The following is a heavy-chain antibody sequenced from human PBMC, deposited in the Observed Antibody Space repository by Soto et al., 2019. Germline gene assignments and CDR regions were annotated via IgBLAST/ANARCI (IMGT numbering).Heavy chain of an antibody. V-gene: IGHV4-39*01. Sequence: QLQLQESGPGLVKPSETLSLTCTVSGGSISSSSYYWGWIRQPPGKGLEWIGSIYYSGSTYYNPSLKSRVTISVDTSKNQFSLKLSSVTAADTAVYYCAGGDYYGSGTHLDYWGQGTLVTVSS. CDR1: GGSISSSSYY. D-gene: IGHD3-10*01. J-gene: IGHJ4*02. CDR2: IYYSGST. CDR3: AGGDYYGSGTHLDY.